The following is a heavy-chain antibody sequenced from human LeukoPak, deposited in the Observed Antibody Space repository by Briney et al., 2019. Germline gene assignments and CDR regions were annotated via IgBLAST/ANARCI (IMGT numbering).Heavy chain of an antibody. CDR3: AREEVNSGSYSEALDY. Sequence: ASVKVSCKASGYTFTGYYMHWVRQAPGQGLEWMGWINPNSGGTNYAQKFQDRVTMTRDTSISTAYMELSRLRSDDTAVYYCAREEVNSGSYSEALDYWGQGTLVTVSS. V-gene: IGHV1-2*02. CDR2: INPNSGGT. D-gene: IGHD1-26*01. CDR1: GYTFTGYY. J-gene: IGHJ4*02.